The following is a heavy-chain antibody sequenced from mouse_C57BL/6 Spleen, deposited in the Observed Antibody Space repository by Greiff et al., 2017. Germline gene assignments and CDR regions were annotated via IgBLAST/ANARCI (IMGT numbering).Heavy chain of an antibody. CDR1: GFTFSDYG. CDR2: ISSGSSTI. V-gene: IGHV5-17*01. Sequence: EVMLVESGGGLVKPGGSLKLSCAASGFTFSDYGMHWVRQAPEKGLAWVAYISSGSSTIYYADTVKGRFTISRDNAKNTLFLQMTSLRSEDTAMYYCARPLSNYDAMDYWGQGTSVTVSS. J-gene: IGHJ4*01. D-gene: IGHD2-5*01. CDR3: ARPLSNYDAMDY.